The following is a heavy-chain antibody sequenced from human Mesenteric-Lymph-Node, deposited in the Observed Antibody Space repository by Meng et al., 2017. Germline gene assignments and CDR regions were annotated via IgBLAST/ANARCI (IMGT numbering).Heavy chain of an antibody. CDR3: AREVVGPRYNWFDP. V-gene: IGHV4-61*01. CDR1: GDSVTSGTYY. CDR2: LYYRGST. D-gene: IGHD1-26*01. J-gene: IGHJ5*02. Sequence: QVQLPDAGPGLVRPSETRSLPCNVSGDSVTSGTYYWSWLRQPPGKGLEWIGYLYYRGSTIYNPSLKSRVTISVDASKNQFSLKLSPVTAADTAVYYCAREVVGPRYNWFDPWGQGTLVTVSS.